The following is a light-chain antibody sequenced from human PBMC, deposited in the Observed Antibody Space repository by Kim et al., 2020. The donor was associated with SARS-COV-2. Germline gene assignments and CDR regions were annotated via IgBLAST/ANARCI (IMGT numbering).Light chain of an antibody. CDR2: TDR. CDR3: QVWDSDSLQVL. J-gene: IGLJ2*01. V-gene: IGLV3-21*01. CDR1: AVGGKS. Sequence: SYELTQPPSVSVAPGESATVTRGGRAVGGKSVHWYQQKPGQTPVLVISTDRDRPSGIPERFTGPKSGNTATLTISWVEGVDEADYFCQVWDSDSLQVLFGGGTQLTVL.